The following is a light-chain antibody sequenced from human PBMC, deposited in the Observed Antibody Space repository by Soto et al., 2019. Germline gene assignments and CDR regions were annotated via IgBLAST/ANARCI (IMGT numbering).Light chain of an antibody. Sequence: EIVLTQSPATLSLSPGERATLSCRASQTFSSHLAWYQQKPGQAPRLLIYDASKRATGIPARFSVSGSGTDFNLTISSLEPEDFAVYYCQQRSNWPPVITFGQGTRLEIK. CDR3: QQRSNWPPVIT. CDR2: DAS. J-gene: IGKJ5*01. V-gene: IGKV3-11*01. CDR1: QTFSSH.